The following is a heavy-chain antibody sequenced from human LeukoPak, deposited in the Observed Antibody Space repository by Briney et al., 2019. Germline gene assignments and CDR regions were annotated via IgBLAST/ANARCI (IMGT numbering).Heavy chain of an antibody. D-gene: IGHD3-9*01. CDR2: ISSSSSTI. CDR1: GFTFSSYS. Sequence: PGGSLRLSCAASGFTFSSYSMNWVRQAPGKGLEWVSYISSSSSTIYYADSVKGRFTISRDNAKNSLYLQMNSLRAEDTAVYYCARGLYYDILDYWGQGTLVTVSS. CDR3: ARGLYYDILDY. J-gene: IGHJ4*02. V-gene: IGHV3-48*01.